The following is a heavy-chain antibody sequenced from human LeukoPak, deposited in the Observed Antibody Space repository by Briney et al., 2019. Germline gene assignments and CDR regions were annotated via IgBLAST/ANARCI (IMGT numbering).Heavy chain of an antibody. CDR3: AREADYYDSSGYS. J-gene: IGHJ4*02. CDR2: IYYSGST. V-gene: IGHV4-30-4*01. D-gene: IGHD3-22*01. Sequence: SETLSLTCTVSGGSISSGDYYWSWLRQPPGKGLEWIGYIYYSGSTYYNPSLKSRVTISVDTSKNQFSLKLSSVTAADTAVYYCAREADYYDSSGYSWGQGTLVTVSS. CDR1: GGSISSGDYY.